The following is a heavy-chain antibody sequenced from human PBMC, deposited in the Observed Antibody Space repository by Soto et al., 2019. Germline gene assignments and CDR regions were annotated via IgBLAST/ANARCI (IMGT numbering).Heavy chain of an antibody. J-gene: IGHJ4*02. CDR3: ARVSPVDIVATILDTFDY. D-gene: IGHD5-12*01. CDR1: GYTFTSYG. V-gene: IGHV1-18*01. Sequence: QVQLVQSGAEVKKPGASVKVSCKASGYTFTSYGISWVRQAPGQGLEWMGWISAYNGNTNYAQKLQGRVTMTTDTSTSTAYMELRSPRSDDTAVYYCARVSPVDIVATILDTFDYWGQGTLVTVSS. CDR2: ISAYNGNT.